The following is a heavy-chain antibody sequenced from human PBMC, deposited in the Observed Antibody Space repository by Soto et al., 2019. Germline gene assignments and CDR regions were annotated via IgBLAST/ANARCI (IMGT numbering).Heavy chain of an antibody. V-gene: IGHV1-2*02. J-gene: IGHJ3*02. Sequence: ASVKVSCKALGYTFTGYYMHWVRQAPGQGLEWMGWINPKSGATKYAQNFQGRVIMTRDTSMYTVYMEVMRLRSDDSAVYYCARMLMYYDSSAPLSALAISAQGTIVPVSS. D-gene: IGHD3-22*01. CDR1: GYTFTGYY. CDR3: ARMLMYYDSSAPLSALAI. CDR2: INPKSGAT.